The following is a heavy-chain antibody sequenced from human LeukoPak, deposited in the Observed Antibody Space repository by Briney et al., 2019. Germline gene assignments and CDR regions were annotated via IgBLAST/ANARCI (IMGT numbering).Heavy chain of an antibody. Sequence: SQTLSLTCAISGDSVSSNSAAWNWIRQSPSRGLEWLGRTYYRSKWYTYYAASVKSRITINRDTSKNQFSLQLNSVTPEDTAVYYCAKDREEQWLVGAWGDWGQGTLVTVSS. CDR3: AKDREEQWLVGAWGD. CDR1: GDSVSSNSAA. V-gene: IGHV6-1*01. D-gene: IGHD6-19*01. CDR2: TYYRSKWYT. J-gene: IGHJ4*02.